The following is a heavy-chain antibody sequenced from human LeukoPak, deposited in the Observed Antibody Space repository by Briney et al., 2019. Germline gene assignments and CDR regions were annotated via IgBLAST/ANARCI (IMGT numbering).Heavy chain of an antibody. Sequence: SVKVSCKASGGTFSSYAISWVRQAPGQGLEWMGGIIPIFGTANYAQKFQGRVTITADESTSTAYMELSSLRSEDTAVYYCARDRLGGDRAFDYWGQGTLVTVSS. CDR2: IIPIFGTA. CDR3: ARDRLGGDRAFDY. CDR1: GGTFSSYA. V-gene: IGHV1-69*13. J-gene: IGHJ4*02. D-gene: IGHD1-26*01.